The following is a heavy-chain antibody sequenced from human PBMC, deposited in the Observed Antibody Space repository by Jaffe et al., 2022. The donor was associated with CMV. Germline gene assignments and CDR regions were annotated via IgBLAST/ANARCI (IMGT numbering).Heavy chain of an antibody. Sequence: QLQLQESGPGLVKPSETLSLTCTVSGGSISSSSYYWGWIRQPPGKGLEWIGSIYYSGSTYYNPSLKSRVTISVDTSKNQFSLKLSSVTAADTAVYYCARHDIAVALYFQHWGQGTLVTVSS. J-gene: IGHJ1*01. CDR1: GGSISSSSYY. V-gene: IGHV4-39*01. CDR3: ARHDIAVALYFQH. D-gene: IGHD6-19*01. CDR2: IYYSGST.